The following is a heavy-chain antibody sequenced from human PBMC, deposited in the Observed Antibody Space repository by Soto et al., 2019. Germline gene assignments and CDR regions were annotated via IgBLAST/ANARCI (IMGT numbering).Heavy chain of an antibody. V-gene: IGHV1-2*02. D-gene: IGHD2-8*01. J-gene: IGHJ5*02. CDR2: VNAKSGGT. Sequence: VQLVQSGAEMKKPGASVKVSCTASGTAFRDSYIHWLRQVPGQGLEWMGWVNAKSGGTTFAEKFRGRVSMTRDVSITTAFLELTTLTSKDTAVYYCAREMVFANKLAWLHPWGQGTPVTVS. CDR3: AREMVFANKLAWLHP. CDR1: GTAFRDSY.